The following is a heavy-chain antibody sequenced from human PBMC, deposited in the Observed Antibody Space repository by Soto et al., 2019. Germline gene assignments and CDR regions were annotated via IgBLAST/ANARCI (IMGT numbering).Heavy chain of an antibody. CDR2: INPSGGST. Sequence: QVQLVQSGAEVKKPGASVKVSCKASGYTFTSYYMHWVRQAPGQGLEGLGIINPSGGSTTYAPKFQGRVTMTRDTSTSTVYKELSRLRSEDTGVYYCAGGDIVAIFGMDVWGQGTTVTVSS. CDR3: AGGDIVAIFGMDV. D-gene: IGHD5-12*01. J-gene: IGHJ6*02. V-gene: IGHV1-46*01. CDR1: GYTFTSYY.